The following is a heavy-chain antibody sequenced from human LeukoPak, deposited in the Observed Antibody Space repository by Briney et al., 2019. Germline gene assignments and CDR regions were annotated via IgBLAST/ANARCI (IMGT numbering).Heavy chain of an antibody. J-gene: IGHJ4*02. CDR2: MNPNSGNT. Sequence: GASVKVSCKASGYTFTSYDINRVRQATGQGLECIGWMNPNSGNTGYAQKFQGRVTMTRDTSTSTVYMELSSLRSEDTAVYYCARGSTPSYYYDSSGHFDYWGQGTLVTVSS. V-gene: IGHV1-8*01. D-gene: IGHD3-22*01. CDR3: ARGSTPSYYYDSSGHFDY. CDR1: GYTFTSYD.